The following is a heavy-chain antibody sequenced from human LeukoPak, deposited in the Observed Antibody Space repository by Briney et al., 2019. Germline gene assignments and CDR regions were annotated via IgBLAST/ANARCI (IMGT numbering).Heavy chain of an antibody. J-gene: IGHJ5*02. Sequence: PGGSLRLSCAASGFTFSSYSMNWVRQAPGKGLEWVSYISSSSSTIYYADSVKGRFTISRDNAKNSLYLQMNSLRAEDTAVYYCARVGGYNYNWFDPWGQGTLVTVSS. CDR2: ISSSSSTI. V-gene: IGHV3-48*04. CDR1: GFTFSSYS. CDR3: ARVGGYNYNWFDP. D-gene: IGHD5-24*01.